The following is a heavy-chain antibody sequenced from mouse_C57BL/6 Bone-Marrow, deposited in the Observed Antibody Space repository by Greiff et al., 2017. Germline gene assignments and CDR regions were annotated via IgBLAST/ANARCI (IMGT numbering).Heavy chain of an antibody. CDR1: GYAFSSSW. J-gene: IGHJ2*01. CDR2: IYPGDGDT. D-gene: IGHD2-3*01. CDR3: ARGGYYVFSDY. V-gene: IGHV1-82*01. Sequence: VQLQQSGPELVKPGASVKISCKASGYAFSSSWMNWVKQRPGKGLEWIGRIYPGDGDTNYNGKFKGKATLTADKSSSTAYIQLSSLTSEDAAVYFCARGGYYVFSDYWGQGTTLTVSS.